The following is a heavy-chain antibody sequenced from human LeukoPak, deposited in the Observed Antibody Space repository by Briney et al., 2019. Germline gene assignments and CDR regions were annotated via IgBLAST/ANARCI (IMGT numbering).Heavy chain of an antibody. CDR3: ARDSMYAFDI. J-gene: IGHJ3*02. CDR2: IYYSGST. Sequence: SETLSLTCTVSGGSISSYYWSWIRQPPGEGLEWIGYIYYSGSTNYNPSLKSRVTISVDTSKNQFSLKLSSVTAADTAVYYCARDSMYAFDIWGQGTMVAVSS. V-gene: IGHV4-59*01. CDR1: GGSISSYY. D-gene: IGHD2/OR15-2a*01.